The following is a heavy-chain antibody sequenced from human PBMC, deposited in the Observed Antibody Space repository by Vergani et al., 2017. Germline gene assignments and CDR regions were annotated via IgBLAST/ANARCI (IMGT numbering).Heavy chain of an antibody. J-gene: IGHJ4*02. CDR2: FSYGESP. CDR1: GDSISSGVY. Sequence: HLQESGPGLVKPSETLPLTCTVSGDSISSGVYWGWIRQPPGKGLEWIGSFSYGESPSYSPSLQSRATISEDASKNQFSLRLTSVTAADTAIYYCARHVRKGFYRYEVVDYWGQGTLVTVSS. V-gene: IGHV4-39*01. CDR3: ARHVRKGFYRYEVVDY. D-gene: IGHD3-16*02.